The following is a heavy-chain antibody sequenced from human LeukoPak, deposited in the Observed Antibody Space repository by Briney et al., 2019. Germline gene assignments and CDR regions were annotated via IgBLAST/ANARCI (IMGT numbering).Heavy chain of an antibody. Sequence: PSETLSLTCTVSGGSVNSHYWSWIRQPPGKGLEWIGYLYFSGSTGYNPSLKSRASISVETSENQFSLRLSSVTAADTAVYYCARPYDSSGYYIRGAFDIWGQGAMVTVS. J-gene: IGHJ3*02. CDR1: GGSVNSHY. CDR3: ARPYDSSGYYIRGAFDI. CDR2: LYFSGST. V-gene: IGHV4-59*02. D-gene: IGHD3-22*01.